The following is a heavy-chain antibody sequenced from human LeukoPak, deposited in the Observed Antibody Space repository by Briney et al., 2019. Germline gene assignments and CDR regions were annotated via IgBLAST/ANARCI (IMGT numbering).Heavy chain of an antibody. Sequence: GGSLRLSCAASGFTFGRSWMDWVRQAPGKGLEWVANIKEDGGETYYVDSAKGRFTISRDNAKSSLYLQMDRLRVEDTAIYYCSRSLNNWGQGTLVTVSS. J-gene: IGHJ4*02. CDR3: SRSLNN. CDR1: GFTFGRSW. V-gene: IGHV3-7*01. CDR2: IKEDGGET.